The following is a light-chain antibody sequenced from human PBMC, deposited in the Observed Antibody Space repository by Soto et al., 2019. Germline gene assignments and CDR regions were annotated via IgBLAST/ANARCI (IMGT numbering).Light chain of an antibody. CDR1: QSVGRNY. V-gene: IGKV3-20*01. J-gene: IGKJ1*01. CDR3: QQYGTPPWA. CDR2: AAS. Sequence: EIVLTQFPGTLSLSPGERATLSCRASQSVGRNYVAWYQQKPGQAPRVIIYAASTRASGIPDRFSGSGSGSDFTLPISRLEPEDFAVYYCQQYGTPPWAFGQGTKVEIK.